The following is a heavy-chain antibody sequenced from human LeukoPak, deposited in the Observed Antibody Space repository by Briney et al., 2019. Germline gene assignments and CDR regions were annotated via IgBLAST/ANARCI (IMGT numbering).Heavy chain of an antibody. CDR3: ARDLLYGYCYYYMDV. Sequence: ASVKVSCKASGGTFSSYAISWVRQAPGQGLEWMGGIIPIFGTANYAQKFQGRVTITTDESTSTAYMELSSLRSEDTAVYYCARDLLYGYCYYYMDVWGKGTTVTVSS. D-gene: IGHD3-10*01. V-gene: IGHV1-69*05. CDR1: GGTFSSYA. CDR2: IIPIFGTA. J-gene: IGHJ6*03.